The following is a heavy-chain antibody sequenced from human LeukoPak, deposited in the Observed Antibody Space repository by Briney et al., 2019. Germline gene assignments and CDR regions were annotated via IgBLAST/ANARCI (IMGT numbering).Heavy chain of an antibody. CDR2: LSSSGSAF. CDR3: ARESGSVTSEVDFDY. CDR1: GFTFRSYE. V-gene: IGHV3-48*03. D-gene: IGHD4-17*01. J-gene: IGHJ4*02. Sequence: GGSLTLSCEDSGFTFRSYEMNWVRQAPGKGVEWIAYLSSSGSAFSYADSVKGRFTIARDNAKNSVYLEMNSLRAEDTAVYYCARESGSVTSEVDFDYWGQGTLVTVSS.